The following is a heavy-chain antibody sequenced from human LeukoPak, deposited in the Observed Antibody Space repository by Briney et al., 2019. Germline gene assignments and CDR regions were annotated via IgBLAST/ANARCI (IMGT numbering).Heavy chain of an antibody. D-gene: IGHD6-19*01. CDR1: GFTFSNYV. CDR3: AKDLRSIAVAGFDY. V-gene: IGHV3-23*01. J-gene: IGHJ4*02. CDR2: ISGSGGST. Sequence: AGSLPLSCAASGFTFSNYVMSWVRQAPGRGLEWVSAISGSGGSTYYADSVKGRFTISRDNSKNTLYLQMNSLGAEDTAVYYCAKDLRSIAVAGFDYWGEGSLVSVSS.